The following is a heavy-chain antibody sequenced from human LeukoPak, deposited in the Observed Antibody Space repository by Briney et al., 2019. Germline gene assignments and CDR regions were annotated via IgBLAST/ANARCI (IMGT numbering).Heavy chain of an antibody. CDR2: ISWNSGSI. CDR3: AKGSSGWYGGYFDY. Sequence: GESLRLSCAASGFTFDDYAMHWVRQAPGKGLEWVSGISWNSGSIGYADSVKGRFTISRDNAKNSLYLQMNSLRAEDMALYYCAKGSSGWYGGYFDYWGQGTLVTVSS. D-gene: IGHD6-19*01. CDR1: GFTFDDYA. V-gene: IGHV3-9*03. J-gene: IGHJ4*02.